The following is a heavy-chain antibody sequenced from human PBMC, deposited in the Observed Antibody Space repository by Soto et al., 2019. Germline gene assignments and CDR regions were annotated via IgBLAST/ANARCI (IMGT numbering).Heavy chain of an antibody. CDR2: LYSGGNT. CDR1: EFTVTNNE. CDR3: AFRRVAYADF. J-gene: IGHJ4*02. D-gene: IGHD2-2*01. V-gene: IGHV3-53*01. Sequence: PGGSLRLSCAASEFTVTNNEMSWVRQAPGKGLEWVSILYSGGNTYYADSVEGRFTISRDGSKNTLYLHMNSLRAEDTAVYYCAFRRVAYADFWGQGTRVTVSS.